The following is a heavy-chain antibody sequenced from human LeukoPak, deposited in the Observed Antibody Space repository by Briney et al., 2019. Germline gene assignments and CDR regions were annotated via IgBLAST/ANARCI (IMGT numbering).Heavy chain of an antibody. CDR3: ATTPHQTDYYYDSSGYYLYFDY. J-gene: IGHJ4*02. V-gene: IGHV1-69*13. CDR1: GGTFSSYA. Sequence: ASVKVSCKASGGTFSSYAISWVRQAPGQRLEWMGGIIPIFGTANYAQKFQGRVTITADESTSTAYMELSSLRSEDTAVYYCATTPHQTDYYYDSSGYYLYFDYWGQGTLVTVSS. D-gene: IGHD3-22*01. CDR2: IIPIFGTA.